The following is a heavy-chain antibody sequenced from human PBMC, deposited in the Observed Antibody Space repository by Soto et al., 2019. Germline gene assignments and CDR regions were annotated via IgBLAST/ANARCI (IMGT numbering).Heavy chain of an antibody. V-gene: IGHV4-39*01. CDR3: ARLLIVGAFDI. D-gene: IGHD2-8*01. CDR1: GGSISSSSYY. CDR2: IFYSGGT. Sequence: SETLSLTCTVSGGSISSSSYYWGWIRQPPGKGLEWIGSIFYSGGTYYNPSLKSRVTISVDTAKNQFSLKLSSVTAADTAVYYCARLLIVGAFDIWGQGTMVS. J-gene: IGHJ3*02.